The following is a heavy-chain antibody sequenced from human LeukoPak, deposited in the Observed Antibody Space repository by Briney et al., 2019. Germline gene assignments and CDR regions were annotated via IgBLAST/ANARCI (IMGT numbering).Heavy chain of an antibody. V-gene: IGHV3-30-3*01. Sequence: GGSLRLSCAASGFTVSSNYMSWVRQAPGKGLEWVAVISYDGSNKYYADSVKGRFTISRDNSKNTLYLQMNSLRAEDTAVYYCARASYCSSTSCHRYYYYGMDVWGQGTTVTVSS. CDR2: ISYDGSNK. J-gene: IGHJ6*02. D-gene: IGHD2-2*01. CDR3: ARASYCSSTSCHRYYYYGMDV. CDR1: GFTVSSNY.